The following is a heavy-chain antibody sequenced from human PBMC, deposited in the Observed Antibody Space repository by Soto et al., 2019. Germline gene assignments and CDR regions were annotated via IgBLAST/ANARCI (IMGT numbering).Heavy chain of an antibody. D-gene: IGHD2-15*01. Sequence: PGGSLRLSCAASGFTFSSYAMHWVRQAPGKGLEWVAVISYDGSNKYYADSVKGRFTISRDNSKNTLYLQMNSLRAEDTAVYYCARTPSPTDYGMDVWGQGTTVTVS. CDR1: GFTFSSYA. V-gene: IGHV3-30-3*01. J-gene: IGHJ6*02. CDR3: ARTPSPTDYGMDV. CDR2: ISYDGSNK.